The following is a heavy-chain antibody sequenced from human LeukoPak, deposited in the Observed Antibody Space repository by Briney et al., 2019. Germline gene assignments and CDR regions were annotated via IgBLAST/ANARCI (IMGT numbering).Heavy chain of an antibody. J-gene: IGHJ4*02. CDR2: ISAYNGNT. Sequence: ASVTVSCTASGYTLTSYGISWVRQAPGQGLEWMGWISAYNGNTNYAQKLQGRVTMTTDTSTSPAYMELRSLRSDDTAVYYCARDYQDSSYSPGYRPMYYFDYWGQGTLVTVSP. CDR3: ARDYQDSSYSPGYRPMYYFDY. D-gene: IGHD3-22*01. V-gene: IGHV1-18*01. CDR1: GYTLTSYG.